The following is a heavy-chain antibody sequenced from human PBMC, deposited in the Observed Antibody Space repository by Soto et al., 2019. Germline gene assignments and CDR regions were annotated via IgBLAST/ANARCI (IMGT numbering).Heavy chain of an antibody. CDR2: IYYSGST. CDR3: ARATIFGTGMDV. V-gene: IGHV4-59*01. D-gene: IGHD3-3*01. J-gene: IGHJ6*02. Sequence: QVQLQESGPGLVKPSETLSLTCTVSGGSISSYYWSWIQQPPGKGLEWIGYIYYSGSTNYNPSLHSRVTLSVDTSKNHFSLKLSSVTAADTAVYYCARATIFGTGMDVWGQGTTVTVSS. CDR1: GGSISSYY.